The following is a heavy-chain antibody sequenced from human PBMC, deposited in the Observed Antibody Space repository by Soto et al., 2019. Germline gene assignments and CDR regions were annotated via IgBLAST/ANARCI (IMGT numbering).Heavy chain of an antibody. D-gene: IGHD3-16*01. CDR1: GYTFTSYD. Sequence: QVQLVQSGAEVKKPGASVKVSCKASGYTFTSYDINWERQATGQGLEWMGWMNPNSGNTGYAQKFQGRVTMTRNTSISTAYMELSSLRSEDTAVYYCARGLAMTSFGGESWFDPWGQGTLVTVSS. CDR2: MNPNSGNT. J-gene: IGHJ5*02. CDR3: ARGLAMTSFGGESWFDP. V-gene: IGHV1-8*01.